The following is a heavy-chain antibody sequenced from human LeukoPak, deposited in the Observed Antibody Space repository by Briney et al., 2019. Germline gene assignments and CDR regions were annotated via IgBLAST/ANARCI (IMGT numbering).Heavy chain of an antibody. D-gene: IGHD4-17*01. CDR3: AKSAYGGNFDAFDI. CDR2: ISWNSGSM. Sequence: GGSLRLSCAASGFTFDDYAMHWVRQAPGKGLEWVSGISWNSGSMGYADSVKGRFTISRDNAKNSLYLQMNSLRAEDTALYYCAKSAYGGNFDAFDIWGQGTMVTVSS. J-gene: IGHJ3*02. V-gene: IGHV3-9*01. CDR1: GFTFDDYA.